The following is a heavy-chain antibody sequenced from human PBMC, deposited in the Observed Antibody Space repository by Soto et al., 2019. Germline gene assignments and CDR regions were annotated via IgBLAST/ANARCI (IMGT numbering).Heavy chain of an antibody. J-gene: IGHJ6*02. CDR3: ARDVGWSGYYGLYYGMDV. Sequence: GASVKVSCKASGGTFSSYAISWARQAPGQGLEWMGGIIPIFGTANYAQKFQGRVTVTADKSTSTAYMELSSLRSEDTAVYYCARDVGWSGYYGLYYGMDVWGQGTTVTVSS. CDR1: GGTFSSYA. D-gene: IGHD3-3*01. CDR2: IIPIFGTA. V-gene: IGHV1-69*06.